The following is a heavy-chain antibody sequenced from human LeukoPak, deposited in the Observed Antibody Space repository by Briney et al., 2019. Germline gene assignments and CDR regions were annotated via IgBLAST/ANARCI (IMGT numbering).Heavy chain of an antibody. CDR1: GGTFSSYA. J-gene: IGHJ4*02. CDR3: ARAYWAVAGSDMGFDY. Sequence: ASVKVSCKASGGTFSSYAISWVRQAPGQGLEWMGGIIPIFGTANYAQKFQGRVTITADESTSTAYMELSSLRSEDTAVYYCARAYWAVAGSDMGFDYWGQGTLVTVSS. CDR2: IIPIFGTA. V-gene: IGHV1-69*13. D-gene: IGHD6-19*01.